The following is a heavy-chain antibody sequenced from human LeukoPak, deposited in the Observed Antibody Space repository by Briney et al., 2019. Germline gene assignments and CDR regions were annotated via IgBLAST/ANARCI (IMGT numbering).Heavy chain of an antibody. J-gene: IGHJ4*01. CDR1: GGTFSSYA. V-gene: IGHV1-69*01. Sequence: GASVKVSCKASGGTFSSYAISWVRQAPGQGLEWMGGIIPIFGTANYAQKFQGRVTITADESTSTAYMELSSLRSDDTAVYYCARGDCSGDCYHPLYHWGQGSLVTVSS. CDR2: IIPIFGTA. D-gene: IGHD2-21*02. CDR3: ARGDCSGDCYHPLYH.